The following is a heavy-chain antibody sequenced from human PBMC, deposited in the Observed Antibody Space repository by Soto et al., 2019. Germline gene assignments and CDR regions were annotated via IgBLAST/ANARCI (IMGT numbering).Heavy chain of an antibody. Sequence: QVQLVESGGGLVKPGGSLRLSCAASGFTFSDYYMTWIRQAPGKGLDWISCISSGGSIISYADSVKGRFTISRDNAKNSLYLEMDSLRAEDTAVYYCARVTHDYDDHVDYWGQGTLVTVSS. V-gene: IGHV3-11*01. CDR2: ISSGGSII. J-gene: IGHJ4*02. D-gene: IGHD4-17*01. CDR3: ARVTHDYDDHVDY. CDR1: GFTFSDYY.